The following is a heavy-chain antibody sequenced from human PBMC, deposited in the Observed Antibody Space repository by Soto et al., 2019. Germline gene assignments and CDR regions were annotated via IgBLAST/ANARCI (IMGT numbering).Heavy chain of an antibody. CDR3: AKDRTSNFWSAYFDS. V-gene: IGHV3-30-3*01. CDR1: GFTFSSYA. D-gene: IGHD3-3*01. CDR2: ISYDGNDE. Sequence: QVQLVESGGGVVQPGRSLRLSCAASGFTFSSYAMHWVRQAPGKGLEWVAVISYDGNDESYTDSVKGRFTISRDTSKNTLYLQMISLRPEDTAVYYCAKDRTSNFWSAYFDSWGQGTLIAVSS. J-gene: IGHJ4*02.